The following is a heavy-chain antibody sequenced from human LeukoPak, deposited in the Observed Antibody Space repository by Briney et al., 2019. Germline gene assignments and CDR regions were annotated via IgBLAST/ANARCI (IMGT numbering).Heavy chain of an antibody. J-gene: IGHJ6*03. D-gene: IGHD3-9*01. Sequence: GGSLRLSCAASGFTFSTYGMHWVRQAPGMGLEWVAFIRYDGSDKYADSVKGRFTLSRDNSKNTLSLRLDSLRPDDTAVYYCAKDLSGYSTTWSPGYMDVWGEGTTVIVSS. CDR3: AKDLSGYSTTWSPGYMDV. CDR2: IRYDGSDK. CDR1: GFTFSTYG. V-gene: IGHV3-30*02.